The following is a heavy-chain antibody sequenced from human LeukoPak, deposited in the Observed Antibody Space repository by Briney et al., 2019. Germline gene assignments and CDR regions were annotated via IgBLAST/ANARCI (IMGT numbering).Heavy chain of an antibody. D-gene: IGHD1-26*01. V-gene: IGHV3-7*01. J-gene: IGHJ4*02. CDR2: IDQGGSDK. Sequence: GGSLRLSCAASGFPFSDYCMSWVRQAPGKGLEWVAIIDQGGSDKYYLASVRGRFTISRDNARNSLDLQMDSLRVEDTAIYYCVRDKRVGASLFAYWGQGNLLTVSS. CDR1: GFPFSDYC. CDR3: VRDKRVGASLFAY.